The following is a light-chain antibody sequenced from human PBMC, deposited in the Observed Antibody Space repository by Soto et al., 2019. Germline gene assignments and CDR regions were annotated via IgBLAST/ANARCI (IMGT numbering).Light chain of an antibody. Sequence: EIVLTQSPGTLSLSPGERATLSRRASQSVSSSYLAWYQQKPGQAPRLLIYDASSRATGIPDRFSGSGSGTDFSLTISRLEPEDFAVYHCQQYSSSPRTFGQGTRLEI. V-gene: IGKV3-20*01. CDR1: QSVSSSY. J-gene: IGKJ5*01. CDR3: QQYSSSPRT. CDR2: DAS.